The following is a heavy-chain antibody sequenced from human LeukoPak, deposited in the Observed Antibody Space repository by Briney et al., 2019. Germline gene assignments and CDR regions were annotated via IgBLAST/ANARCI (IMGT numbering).Heavy chain of an antibody. D-gene: IGHD6-13*01. CDR1: GFTFSSYA. Sequence: GGSLRLSCAASGFTFSSYAMHWVRQAPGKGLEWVAVISYDGSNKYYADSVKGRFTISRDNSKNTLYLQMNSLRAEDTAVYYCSSSYYYYYTDVWGKGTTVTISS. CDR2: ISYDGSNK. V-gene: IGHV3-30*14. J-gene: IGHJ6*03. CDR3: SSSYYYYYTDV.